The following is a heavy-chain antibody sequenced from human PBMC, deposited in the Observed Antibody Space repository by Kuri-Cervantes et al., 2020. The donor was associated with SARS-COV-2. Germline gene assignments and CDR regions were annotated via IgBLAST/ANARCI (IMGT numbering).Heavy chain of an antibody. CDR3: ARMYSINHYGMDV. V-gene: IGHV4-34*01. CDR2: INHSGST. Sequence: GSLRLSCAVYSGSFSGYYWSWIRQPPGKGLEWIGEINHSGSTNYNPSLKSRVTISVDTSKNQFSLKLSSVTAADTAVYYCARMYSINHYGMDVWGQGTTVTVSS. CDR1: SGSFSGYY. D-gene: IGHD4-11*01. J-gene: IGHJ6*02.